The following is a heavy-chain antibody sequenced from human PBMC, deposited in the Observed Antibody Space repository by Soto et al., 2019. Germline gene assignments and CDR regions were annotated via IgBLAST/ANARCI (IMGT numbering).Heavy chain of an antibody. CDR3: ARVGIGDYGKFDY. CDR1: GFTFSTYS. D-gene: IGHD4-17*01. Sequence: EVQLVESGGGLVKPGGSLRLSCAASGFTFSTYSMNWVRQAPGMGLEWVSSISSSISYIYYADSVKGRFTISRDNAKNSLYRPMNSLRAEDTAVYYCARVGIGDYGKFDYWGQRNLVTVSS. CDR2: ISSSISYI. J-gene: IGHJ4*02. V-gene: IGHV3-21*01.